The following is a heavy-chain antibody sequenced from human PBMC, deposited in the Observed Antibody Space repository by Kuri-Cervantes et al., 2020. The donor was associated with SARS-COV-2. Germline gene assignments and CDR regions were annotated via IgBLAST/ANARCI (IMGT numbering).Heavy chain of an antibody. J-gene: IGHJ4*02. D-gene: IGHD1-26*01. V-gene: IGHV4-34*01. Sequence: GSLRLSCAVYGGSFSDYYWSWVRQLPGKGLEWIGEINHSGSTNYNPSLKSRVTISVDTSKNQFSLKLSSVTAADTAVYYCARGLRGATNDWGQGTLVTVSS. CDR2: INHSGST. CDR1: GGSFSDYY. CDR3: ARGLRGATND.